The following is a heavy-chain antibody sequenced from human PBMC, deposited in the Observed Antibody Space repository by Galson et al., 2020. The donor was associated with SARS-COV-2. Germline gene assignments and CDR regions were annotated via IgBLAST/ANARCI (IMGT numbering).Heavy chain of an antibody. Sequence: TGGSLRLSCAASGFTFSSYAMHWVRQAPGKGLEYVSTISSNGGSTYYANSVKGRFTISRDNSKNTLYLQMGSLRAEDMAVYYCARGRRAVAGTGYFDYGGQGTLVTVSS. J-gene: IGHJ4*02. V-gene: IGHV3-64*01. CDR1: GFTFSSYA. CDR3: ARGRRAVAGTGYFDY. D-gene: IGHD6-19*01. CDR2: ISSNGGST.